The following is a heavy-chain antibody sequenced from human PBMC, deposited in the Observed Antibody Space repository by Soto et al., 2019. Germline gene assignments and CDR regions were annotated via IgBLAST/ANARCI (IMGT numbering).Heavy chain of an antibody. CDR1: GGSIISYY. V-gene: IGHV4-59*01. CDR3: ARIGYCSGVRCLPLDY. D-gene: IGHD2-15*01. Sequence: PSETLSLTCTVSGGSIISYYWSWIRQPPGKGLEWIGYIYYRGSTNYNPSLKSRVTISVDTSKNQFSLRLSSVTAADTAIYYCARIGYCSGVRCLPLDYWGQGTLVTVSS. CDR2: IYYRGST. J-gene: IGHJ4*02.